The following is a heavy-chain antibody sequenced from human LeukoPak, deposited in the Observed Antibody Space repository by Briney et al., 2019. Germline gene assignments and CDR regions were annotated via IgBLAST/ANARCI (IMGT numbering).Heavy chain of an antibody. Sequence: GGSLRLSCAASGFSISGYTLHWVRQAPGKGLEWLALISFDAHEKFYADSVKGRSTISRDNSKNTIYLEMATLRSGDTGLFYCARASDALRATDAFDVWGQGTMVTVSS. CDR2: ISFDAHEK. CDR3: ARASDALRATDAFDV. J-gene: IGHJ3*01. CDR1: GFSISGYT. D-gene: IGHD3-10*01. V-gene: IGHV3-30-3*01.